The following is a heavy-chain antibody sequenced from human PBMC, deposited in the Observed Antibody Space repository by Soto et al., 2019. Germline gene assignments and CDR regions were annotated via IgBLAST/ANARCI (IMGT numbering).Heavy chain of an antibody. V-gene: IGHV1-69*13. D-gene: IGHD2-15*01. Sequence: GASVKVSCKASGGTFSSYAISWVRQAPGQGLEWMGGIIPIFGTANYAQKNQGRVTITADESTSTAYIELSSLRSEDTAVYYCARSGEWWPFDFWGQGTQVTVSS. CDR1: GGTFSSYA. CDR2: IIPIFGTA. J-gene: IGHJ4*02. CDR3: ARSGEWWPFDF.